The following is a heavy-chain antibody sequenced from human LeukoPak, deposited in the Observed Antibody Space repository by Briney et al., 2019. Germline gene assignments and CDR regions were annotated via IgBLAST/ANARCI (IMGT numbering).Heavy chain of an antibody. D-gene: IGHD1-26*01. Sequence: SETLSLTCTVSGASISGSGYYWGWIRQPPGKGLEWIGSIYSSGSTYYNASLQSRVTISIETSKNQISLRLNSVAAADTAMYYCAKSGGYGLIDYWGQGTLVTVSS. CDR1: GASISGSGYY. CDR3: AKSGGYGLIDY. CDR2: IYSSGST. V-gene: IGHV4-39*01. J-gene: IGHJ4*02.